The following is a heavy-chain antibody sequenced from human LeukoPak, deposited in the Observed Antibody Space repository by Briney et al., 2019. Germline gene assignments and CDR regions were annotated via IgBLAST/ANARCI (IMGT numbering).Heavy chain of an antibody. D-gene: IGHD3-9*01. CDR1: GFTFSSYA. Sequence: GGSLRLSCAASGFTFSSYAMSWVRQAPGKGLEWVSAISGSGGSTYYADSVKGRFTISRDNSKNTLYLQMNTLRAEDTAVYYCARGLRYFDWLFDYWGQGTLVAVSS. CDR2: ISGSGGST. CDR3: ARGLRYFDWLFDY. J-gene: IGHJ4*02. V-gene: IGHV3-23*01.